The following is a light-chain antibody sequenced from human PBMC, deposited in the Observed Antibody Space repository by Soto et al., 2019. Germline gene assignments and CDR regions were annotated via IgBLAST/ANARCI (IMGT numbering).Light chain of an antibody. CDR1: QSLLYSNGYNY. Sequence: DVVMTQSPLSLPVTPGEPASISCRSSQSLLYSNGYNYLDWYVQKPGQSPQLLIYLGSYRASGVSDRLGGSGSGTDFTLKISRVEAEDVGVYYCMQALQTPFTFGPGTKVDIK. CDR2: LGS. V-gene: IGKV2-28*01. J-gene: IGKJ3*01. CDR3: MQALQTPFT.